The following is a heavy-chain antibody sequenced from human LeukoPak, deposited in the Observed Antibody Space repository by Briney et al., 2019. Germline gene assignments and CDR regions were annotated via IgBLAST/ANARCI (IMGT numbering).Heavy chain of an antibody. CDR3: ARDVDSGYAYFDY. CDR1: GFTVSSNY. D-gene: IGHD5-12*01. CDR2: IYSGGST. J-gene: IGHJ4*02. V-gene: IGHV3-53*01. Sequence: PGGSLRLSCAASGFTVSSNYMSWVRQAPGKGLEWVSVIYSGGSTYYADSVKGRFTISRDNSKNTLYLQMNCLRAEDTAVYYCARDVDSGYAYFDYWGQGTLVTVSS.